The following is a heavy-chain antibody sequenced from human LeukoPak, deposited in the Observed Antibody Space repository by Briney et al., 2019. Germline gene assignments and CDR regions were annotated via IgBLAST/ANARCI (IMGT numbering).Heavy chain of an antibody. CDR1: GFTFSSYA. V-gene: IGHV3-21*01. CDR3: ARDASEWEMKPPDY. J-gene: IGHJ4*02. CDR2: ISSSSSYI. D-gene: IGHD1-26*01. Sequence: GGSLRLSCAASGFTFSSYAMSWVRQAPGKGLEWVSPISSSSSYIYYADSVKGRFTISRDNAKNSLYLQMNSLRAEDTAVYYCARDASEWEMKPPDYWGQGTLVTVSS.